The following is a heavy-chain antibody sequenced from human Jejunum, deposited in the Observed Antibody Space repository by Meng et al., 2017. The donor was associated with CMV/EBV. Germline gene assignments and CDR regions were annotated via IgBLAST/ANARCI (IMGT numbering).Heavy chain of an antibody. Sequence: QVQVGLVGVELKKPGSSVKVSCKASGDIFNNYGFTWVRQAPGQGLEWMGGIVPIFSTTNYAQKFQGRVTITADESTSTAYMELSSLTSEDTAMYYCVRPLVWNWGQGTLVTVSS. V-gene: IGHV1-69*12. D-gene: IGHD2-8*01. CDR1: GDIFNNYG. CDR3: VRPLVWN. CDR2: IVPIFSTT. J-gene: IGHJ1*01.